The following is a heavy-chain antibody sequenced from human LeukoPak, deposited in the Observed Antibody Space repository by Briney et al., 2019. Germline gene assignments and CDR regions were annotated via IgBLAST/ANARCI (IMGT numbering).Heavy chain of an antibody. J-gene: IGHJ4*02. CDR2: IYYSGST. D-gene: IGHD2/OR15-2a*01. CDR3: ARVITVSKIFDY. Sequence: PSETLSLTCTVSGGSISSYHWSWIRQPPGKGLEWIGYIYYSGSTNYNPSLKSRVTISVDTSKNQFSLKLSSVTAADTAVYYCARVITVSKIFDYWGQGTLVTVSS. CDR1: GGSISSYH. V-gene: IGHV4-59*01.